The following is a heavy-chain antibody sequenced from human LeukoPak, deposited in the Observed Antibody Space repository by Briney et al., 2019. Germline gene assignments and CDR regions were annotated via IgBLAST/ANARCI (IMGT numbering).Heavy chain of an antibody. CDR1: GGSISSYY. CDR2: IYYSGST. D-gene: IGHD6-19*01. CDR3: ARVHSIAVANEWFDP. Sequence: SETLSLTCTVSGGSISSYYWSWLRQPPGKGLEWVGYIYYSGSTNYNPSLKSRVTISVDTSKNQFSLKLSSVTAADTAVYYCARVHSIAVANEWFDPWGQGTLVTVSS. J-gene: IGHJ5*02. V-gene: IGHV4-59*01.